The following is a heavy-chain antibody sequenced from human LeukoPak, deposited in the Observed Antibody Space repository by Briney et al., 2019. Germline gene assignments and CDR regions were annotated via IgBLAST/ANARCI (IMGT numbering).Heavy chain of an antibody. CDR3: ATSRFSGGLGRFDP. CDR2: INHSAST. D-gene: IGHD3-10*01. J-gene: IGHJ5*02. Sequence: SETLSLTCAVYGGSFSGYFWSWIRQPPGKGLEWIGEINHSASTNYNPSLKSRSAISVDTSKNQYSLKLSSVTAADTAVYYCATSRFSGGLGRFDPWGQGTLVTVSS. V-gene: IGHV4-34*01. CDR1: GGSFSGYF.